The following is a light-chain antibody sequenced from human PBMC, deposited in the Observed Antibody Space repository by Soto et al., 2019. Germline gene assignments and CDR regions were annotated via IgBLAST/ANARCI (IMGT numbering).Light chain of an antibody. CDR3: QQSYSTPHT. CDR1: QFISTY. Sequence: DIQMTQSPSSLAASVGDRVTISCRASQFISTYLNWYQQKPGQVPTLLIYGASSLQSGVPSRFSASGSGTDFTLSISSLQREDFATYYCQQSYSTPHTFGQGTKLEIK. CDR2: GAS. J-gene: IGKJ2*01. V-gene: IGKV1-39*01.